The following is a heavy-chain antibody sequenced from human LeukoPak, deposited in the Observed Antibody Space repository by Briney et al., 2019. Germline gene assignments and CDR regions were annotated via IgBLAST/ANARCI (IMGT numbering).Heavy chain of an antibody. D-gene: IGHD3-10*02. CDR2: SNPNSGGT. CDR1: GYTFTGYY. J-gene: IGHJ5*02. Sequence: ASVKVSCKASGYTFTGYYMHWVRQAPGQGLEWMGWSNPNSGGTNYAQKFQGRVTMTRDTSISTAYMELSRLRSDNTAVYYCARGRKPFSGTAIYSGNWFNPWGQGTLVTVSS. CDR3: ARGRKPFSGTAIYSGNWFNP. V-gene: IGHV1-2*02.